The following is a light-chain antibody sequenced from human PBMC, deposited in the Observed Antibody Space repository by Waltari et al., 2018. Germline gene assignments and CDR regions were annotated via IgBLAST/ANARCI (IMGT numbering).Light chain of an antibody. J-gene: IGKJ4*01. CDR2: LGS. V-gene: IGKV2-28*01. CDR1: QSLLDSDGYTH. Sequence: DIVMTQTPLSLPVTPGESASISCRSSQSLLDSDGYTHLHWYLQKPRQSPQLLMYLGSNRASGVPDRLSGSGSGTDFTLKINRVEAEDVGVYYCMQTLPTPLTFGGGTKVEIK. CDR3: MQTLPTPLT.